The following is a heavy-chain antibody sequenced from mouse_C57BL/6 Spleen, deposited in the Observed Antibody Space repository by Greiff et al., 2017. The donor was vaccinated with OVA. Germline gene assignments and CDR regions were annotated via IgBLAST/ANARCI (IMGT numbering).Heavy chain of an antibody. CDR3: ARRDYYFSYYVDY. J-gene: IGHJ2*01. Sequence: VQLQQPGAELVKPGASVKMSCKASGYTFTSYWITWVKQRPGQGLEWIGDIYPGSGSTYSNEKFKGKATLTVDKSSSTAYMLLSSLTSEDSAVYFCARRDYYFSYYVDYWGQGTTLTVSS. D-gene: IGHD1-1*01. CDR1: GYTFTSYW. CDR2: IYPGSGST. V-gene: IGHV1-55*01.